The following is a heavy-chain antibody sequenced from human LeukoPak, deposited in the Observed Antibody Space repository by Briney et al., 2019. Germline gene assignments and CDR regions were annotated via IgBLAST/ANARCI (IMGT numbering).Heavy chain of an antibody. J-gene: IGHJ4*02. Sequence: SETLSLTCTVSGASFSSSTYYWGWIRQPPGKGLEWIGSISYSGSTYYSPSLKSLVTMSVDTSKNQFSLKLSSVTAADTALYYCARHAGGIAAAGTRPFDYWGQGTLVTVSS. D-gene: IGHD6-13*01. V-gene: IGHV4-39*01. CDR3: ARHAGGIAAAGTRPFDY. CDR1: GASFSSSTYY. CDR2: ISYSGST.